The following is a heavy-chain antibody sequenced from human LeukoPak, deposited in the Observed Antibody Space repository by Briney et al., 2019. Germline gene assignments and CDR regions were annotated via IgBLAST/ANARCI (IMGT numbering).Heavy chain of an antibody. CDR2: ISSSGSPI. J-gene: IGHJ4*02. CDR1: GFTFSDSY. CDR3: AKDIAYYYDSSGPLFDN. V-gene: IGHV3-11*04. D-gene: IGHD3-22*01. Sequence: GGSLRLSCAASGFTFSDSYMSWIRQAPGKGLEWVSYISSSGSPIYYADSVKGRFTISRDNSKNTLYLQMNSLRAEDTAVYYCAKDIAYYYDSSGPLFDNWGQGTLVTVSS.